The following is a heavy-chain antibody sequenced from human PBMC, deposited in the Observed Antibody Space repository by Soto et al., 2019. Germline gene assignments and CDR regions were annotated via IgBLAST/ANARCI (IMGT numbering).Heavy chain of an antibody. CDR1: GYTFNRHD. V-gene: IGHV1-8*01. D-gene: IGHD1-1*01. Sequence: QVQLVQSGAEVKRSGASVRISCKASGYTFNRHDINWVRQATGQGPEWIGWMNPNRGNTGHAQKFKGRVTRTRESSPSTASMDLTRLSSEESVIYCFTIEGLSGINHDGTCDGCGQETIVRVS. CDR3: TIEGLSGINHDGTCDG. J-gene: IGHJ3*01. CDR2: MNPNRGNT.